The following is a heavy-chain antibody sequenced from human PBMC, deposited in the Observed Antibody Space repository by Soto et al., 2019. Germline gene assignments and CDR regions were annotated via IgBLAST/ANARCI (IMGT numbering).Heavy chain of an antibody. CDR2: IIPIFGII. J-gene: IGHJ4*02. CDR1: GGAFSSYA. D-gene: IGHD2-21*02. Sequence: QVQLVQSGAEEKKPGSSVKVSCKASGGAFSSYAFSWVRQAPGQGLEWMGGIIPIFGIINYAQKFQGRVTITADKSTSSAYMDLSGLRFEDTAVYFCATGGRCGGDCYWEDYWGQGTVVTVSS. V-gene: IGHV1-69*17. CDR3: ATGGRCGGDCYWEDY.